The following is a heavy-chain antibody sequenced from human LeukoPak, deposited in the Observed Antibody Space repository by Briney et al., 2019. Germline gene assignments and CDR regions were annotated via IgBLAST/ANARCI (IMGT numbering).Heavy chain of an antibody. V-gene: IGHV3-23*01. CDR3: ANGGYFSFDM. D-gene: IGHD2-2*03. CDR2: ISDDHAGRLGAT. CDR1: GFNFIRRD. Sequence: PGGSLRLTCAASGFNFIRRDMSWVRQTPGKGLEWVSGISDDHAGRLGATYYADSVQGRFTISRDNSKSALYLQMHSLRAEDTAIYFCANGGYFSFDMWGQGTKVTVSS. J-gene: IGHJ3*02.